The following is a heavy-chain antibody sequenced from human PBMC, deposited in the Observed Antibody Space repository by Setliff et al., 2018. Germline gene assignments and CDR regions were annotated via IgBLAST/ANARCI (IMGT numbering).Heavy chain of an antibody. D-gene: IGHD2-21*02. J-gene: IGHJ3*02. CDR1: GGSFSDYY. CDR3: AGGGRYCGGDCYQDDAFDI. V-gene: IGHV4-34*01. Sequence: PSETLSLTCAVSGGSFSDYYWSWIRQSPGKGLEWLGDFNSTRKIDYSPSLKSRLTISVDTSKKQFSLHLNSVTAADTAMYYCAGGGRYCGGDCYQDDAFDIWGQGTMVTVSS. CDR2: FNSTRKI.